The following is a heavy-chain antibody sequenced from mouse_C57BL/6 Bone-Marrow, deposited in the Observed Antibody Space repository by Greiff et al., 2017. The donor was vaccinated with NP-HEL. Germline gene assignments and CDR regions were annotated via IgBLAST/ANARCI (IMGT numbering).Heavy chain of an antibody. CDR2: INPSSGYT. CDR3: ARSEGIYYDYDDGHYYAMDY. D-gene: IGHD2-4*01. CDR1: GYTFTSYW. V-gene: IGHV1-7*01. Sequence: VKLQQSGAELAKPGASVKLSCKASGYTFTSYWMHWVKQRPGQGLEWIGYINPSSGYTKYNQKFKDKATLTADKSSSTAYMQLSSLTYEDSAVYYCARSEGIYYDYDDGHYYAMDYWGQGTSVTVSS. J-gene: IGHJ4*01.